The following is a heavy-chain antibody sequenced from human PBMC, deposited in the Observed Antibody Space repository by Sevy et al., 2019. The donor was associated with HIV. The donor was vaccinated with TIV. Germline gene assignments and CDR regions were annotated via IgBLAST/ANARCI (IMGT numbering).Heavy chain of an antibody. CDR3: AKDLDYYGMDV. J-gene: IGHJ6*02. V-gene: IGHV3-23*01. Sequence: GGSLRLSCAASGFTYTNYGMNCVRQAPGKGLEWVSGISGSGGSTNYADSVKGRFTIFRDNSKNTMYLQMNSLRAEDTAVYYCAKDLDYYGMDVWGQGTTVTVSS. CDR2: ISGSGGST. CDR1: GFTYTNYG.